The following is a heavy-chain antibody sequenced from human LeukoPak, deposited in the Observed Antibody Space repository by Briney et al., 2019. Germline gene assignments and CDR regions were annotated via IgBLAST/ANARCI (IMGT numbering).Heavy chain of an antibody. CDR3: AGAVRWLEQPTFDY. CDR1: VGAISTYH. Sequence: SETLSHTRIVSVGAISTYHRSWIRQPPPKGLDGIGYIYSSGSTNYNPSLKSRVTTSVDTSKNQASLTLSSVTAADTAVYYCAGAVRWLEQPTFDYWGQGILVTVSS. CDR2: IYSSGST. D-gene: IGHD5-24*01. V-gene: IGHV4-59*01. J-gene: IGHJ4*02.